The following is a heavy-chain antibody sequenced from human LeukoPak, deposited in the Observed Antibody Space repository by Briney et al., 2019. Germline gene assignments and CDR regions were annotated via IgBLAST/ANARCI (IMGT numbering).Heavy chain of an antibody. Sequence: PGGSLRLSCAASGFTFSSYSMLWVRQAPGKGLEWVSYISSSSSTIYYADSVKGRFTISRDNAKNSLFLQMNSLRAEDTAVYYCARVLRYCSGGNCYSGGLGYMDVWGKGTTATISS. D-gene: IGHD2-15*01. CDR2: ISSSSSTI. CDR3: ARVLRYCSGGNCYSGGLGYMDV. V-gene: IGHV3-48*04. J-gene: IGHJ6*03. CDR1: GFTFSSYS.